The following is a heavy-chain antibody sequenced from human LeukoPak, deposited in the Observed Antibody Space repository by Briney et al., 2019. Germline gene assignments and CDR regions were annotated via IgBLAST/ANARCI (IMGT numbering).Heavy chain of an antibody. J-gene: IGHJ4*02. CDR3: ARFEFVSSGWYARADYFDY. Sequence: GASVKVSCKASGYTFTSYGISWVRQAPGQGLEWMGWISAYNGNTNYAQKLQGRVTMTTDTSTSTAYMELRSLRSDDTAVYYCARFEFVSSGWYARADYFDYWGQGTLVTVSS. CDR1: GYTFTSYG. CDR2: ISAYNGNT. V-gene: IGHV1-18*01. D-gene: IGHD6-19*01.